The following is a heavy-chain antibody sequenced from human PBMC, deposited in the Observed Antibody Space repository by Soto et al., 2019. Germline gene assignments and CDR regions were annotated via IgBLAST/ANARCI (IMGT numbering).Heavy chain of an antibody. CDR3: ARGVGPGPYRNQCSWFDR. V-gene: IGHV1-18*01. CDR2: INTYSGNT. CDR1: GYTFINYG. D-gene: IGHD3-10*01. Sequence: GASVKVSCKASGYTFINYGISWVRQAPGQGLEWMGWINTYSGNTNHAQKLQGRVTMTTDTSTSTAYMELRSLRSDDTAVYYCARGVGPGPYRNQCSWFDRCRQGSLVAVSS. J-gene: IGHJ5*02.